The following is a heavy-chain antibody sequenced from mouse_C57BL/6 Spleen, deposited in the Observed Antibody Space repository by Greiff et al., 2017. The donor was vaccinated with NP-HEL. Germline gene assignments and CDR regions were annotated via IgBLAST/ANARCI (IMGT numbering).Heavy chain of an antibody. CDR2: ISYDGSN. CDR1: GYSITSGYY. V-gene: IGHV3-6*01. D-gene: IGHD1-1*01. CDR3: ASYGSSGSYYAMDY. J-gene: IGHJ4*01. Sequence: ESGPGLVKPSQSLSLTCSVTGYSITSGYYWNWIRQFPGNKLEWMGYISYDGSNNYNPSLKNRISITRDTSKNQFFLKLNSVTTEDTATYYCASYGSSGSYYAMDYWGQGTSVTVSS.